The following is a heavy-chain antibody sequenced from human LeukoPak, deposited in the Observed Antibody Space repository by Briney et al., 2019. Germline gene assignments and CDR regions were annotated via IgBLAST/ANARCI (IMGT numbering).Heavy chain of an antibody. CDR1: RGSISSTSYY. V-gene: IGHV4-39*01. CDR2: IYYSGST. CDR3: AGMGSSGWYGSTDY. J-gene: IGHJ4*02. D-gene: IGHD6-19*01. Sequence: SETLSLTCTVSRGSISSTSYYRGWIRQPPGKGLEWIGGIYYSGSTYYNPSLKSRVTISVDTSKNQFSLQLSSVTAADTAVYYCAGMGSSGWYGSTDYWGQGTLVTVSS.